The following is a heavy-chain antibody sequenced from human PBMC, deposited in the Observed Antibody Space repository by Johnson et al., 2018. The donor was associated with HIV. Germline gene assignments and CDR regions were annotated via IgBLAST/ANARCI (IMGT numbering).Heavy chain of an antibody. CDR2: ISFDGSNT. CDR3: AKLDDGFDI. CDR1: GFTFSSYD. J-gene: IGHJ3*02. D-gene: IGHD3-9*01. Sequence: QVQLVESGGGLVQPGGSLRLACAASGFTFSSYDMHWVRQAPGKGLEWVAVISFDGSNTYYADSVKGRFTISRDNRKYSLYLQMNSLRTEDTALYYCAKLDDGFDIWGHGTMVTVSS. V-gene: IGHV3-30*18.